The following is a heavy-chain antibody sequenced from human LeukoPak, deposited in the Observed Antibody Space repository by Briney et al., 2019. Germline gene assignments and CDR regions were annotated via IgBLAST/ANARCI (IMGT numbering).Heavy chain of an antibody. CDR1: GFTFSSYA. Sequence: GGSLRLSCAASGFTFSSYAMSWVRQAPGKGLEWVSAISGSGGSTYYADSVKGRFTISRDNSKNTLYLQMNSLRAEDTAVYYCAKDRHDFWSGYYRLGYWGQGTLVTVSS. V-gene: IGHV3-23*01. D-gene: IGHD3-3*01. CDR2: ISGSGGST. CDR3: AKDRHDFWSGYYRLGY. J-gene: IGHJ4*02.